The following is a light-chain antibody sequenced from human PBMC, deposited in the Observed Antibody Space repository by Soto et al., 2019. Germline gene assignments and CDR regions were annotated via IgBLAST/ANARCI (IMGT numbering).Light chain of an antibody. CDR1: QSVSSNY. CDR3: QQYGSSHT. J-gene: IGKJ2*01. Sequence: EIVLTQSPGTLSLSPGERATLSCRASQSVSSNYVAWYQQKLGQAPRLLIYGASSRATGIPDRFSGSGSGTDFTLTISGLEPEDFAVYYCQQYGSSHTFGQGTKLEI. V-gene: IGKV3-20*01. CDR2: GAS.